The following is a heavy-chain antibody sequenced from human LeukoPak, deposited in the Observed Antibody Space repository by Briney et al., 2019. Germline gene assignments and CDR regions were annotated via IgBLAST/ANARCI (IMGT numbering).Heavy chain of an antibody. V-gene: IGHV3-74*03. CDR3: ARSPSCGGDCS. J-gene: IGHJ5*02. CDR1: GFTFSSYW. Sequence: GGSLRLSCAVFGFTFSSYWMQWVRQAPGKGLVWVSRINSDGSSTTYADSVKGRFTISRDNAKNTLYLQMSSLRAEDTAVYYCARSPSCGGDCSWGQGTLVTVSS. D-gene: IGHD2-21*02. CDR2: INSDGSST.